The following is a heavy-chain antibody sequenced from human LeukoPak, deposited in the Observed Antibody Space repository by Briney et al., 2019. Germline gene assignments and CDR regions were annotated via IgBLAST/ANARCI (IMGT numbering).Heavy chain of an antibody. D-gene: IGHD6-13*01. Sequence: SVKVSCKASGGTFSSYTISWVREAPGQGLEWMGRIIPILGIANYAQKFQGRVTITADKSTSTAYMELSSLRSEDTAVYYCARAPTAAGQYFDYWGQGTLVTVSS. CDR3: ARAPTAAGQYFDY. CDR1: GGTFSSYT. J-gene: IGHJ4*02. V-gene: IGHV1-69*02. CDR2: IIPILGIA.